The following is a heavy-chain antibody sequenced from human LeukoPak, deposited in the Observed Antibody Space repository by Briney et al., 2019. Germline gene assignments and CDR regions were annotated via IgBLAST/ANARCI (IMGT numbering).Heavy chain of an antibody. CDR2: IYSGGST. D-gene: IGHD3-10*01. CDR3: AKDQGITMVRGVSLDV. J-gene: IGHJ6*02. Sequence: PGGSLRLSCVASGFTVSSKYMSWVRQAPGKGLEWVSVIYSGGSTYYGESVKGRFTISRDNSKNTVYLQMNALRAEDSAVYYCAKDQGITMVRGVSLDVWGQGTTVTVSS. CDR1: GFTVSSKY. V-gene: IGHV3-53*01.